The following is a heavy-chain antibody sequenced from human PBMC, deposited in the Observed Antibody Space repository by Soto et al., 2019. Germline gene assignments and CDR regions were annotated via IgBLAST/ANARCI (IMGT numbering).Heavy chain of an antibody. V-gene: IGHV1-69*13. CDR3: ARVETTVTPGDYYYGMDV. CDR2: IIPIFGTA. CDR1: GGTFSSYA. Sequence: SVKVSCKASGGTFSSYAISRVRQAPGQVLEWMGGIIPIFGTANYAQKFQGRVTITADESTSTAYMELSSLRSEDTAVYYCARVETTVTPGDYYYGMDVWGQGTTVTVSS. D-gene: IGHD4-17*01. J-gene: IGHJ6*02.